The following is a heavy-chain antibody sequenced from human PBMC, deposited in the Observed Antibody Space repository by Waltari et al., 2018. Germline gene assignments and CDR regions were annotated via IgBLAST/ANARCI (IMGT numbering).Heavy chain of an antibody. V-gene: IGHV3-30-3*01. D-gene: IGHD6-13*01. CDR2: ISYDGSNK. J-gene: IGHJ4*02. Sequence: QVQLVESGGGVVQPGRSLRLSCAASGFTFSSYAMHWVRQAPGKGLEWVAVISYDGSNKYYADSVKSRFTISRDNSKNTLYLQMNSLRAEDTAVYYCARALSSSWYGHWDYWGQGTLVTVSS. CDR1: GFTFSSYA. CDR3: ARALSSSWYGHWDY.